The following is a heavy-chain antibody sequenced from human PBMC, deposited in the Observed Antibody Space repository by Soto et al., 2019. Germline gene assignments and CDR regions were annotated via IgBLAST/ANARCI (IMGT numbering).Heavy chain of an antibody. D-gene: IGHD4-17*01. CDR1: GGTFSSYT. V-gene: IGHV1-69*02. CDR2: IIPILGIA. J-gene: IGHJ2*01. CDR3: ARAATVNWYFDL. Sequence: QVQLVQSGAEVKKPGSSVKVSCKASGGTFSSYTISWVRQAPGQGLEWMGRIIPILGIANYAQKFQGRVTITADKSTSTAYMELSSLRSEDTAVYYCARAATVNWYFDLWCRGTLVTVSS.